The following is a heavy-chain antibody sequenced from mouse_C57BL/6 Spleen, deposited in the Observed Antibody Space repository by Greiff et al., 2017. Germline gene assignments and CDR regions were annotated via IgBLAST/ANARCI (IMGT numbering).Heavy chain of an antibody. V-gene: IGHV5-17*01. CDR2: ISSGSSTI. CDR3: ARSTSVNAMDY. CDR1: GFTFSDYG. Sequence: DVKLVESGGGLVKPGGSLKLSCAASGFTFSDYGMHWVRQAPEKGLEWVAYISSGSSTIYYADTVKGRFTISRDNAKNTLFLQMTSLRSEDTAMYYCARSTSVNAMDYWGQGTSVTVSS. D-gene: IGHD1-3*01. J-gene: IGHJ4*01.